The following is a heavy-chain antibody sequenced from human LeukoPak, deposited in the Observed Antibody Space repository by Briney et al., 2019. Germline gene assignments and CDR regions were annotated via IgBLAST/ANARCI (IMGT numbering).Heavy chain of an antibody. Sequence: PSETLSLTCAVYGGSFSGYYWSWIRQPPGKGLEWIGEINHSGSTNYNPSLKSRVTISVDTSKNQFSLKLSSVTAADTAVYYCARDQPGRLTSHYYYYMDVWGKGTTVTVSS. CDR3: ARDQPGRLTSHYYYYMDV. CDR2: INHSGST. CDR1: GGSFSGYY. D-gene: IGHD2-2*01. V-gene: IGHV4-34*01. J-gene: IGHJ6*03.